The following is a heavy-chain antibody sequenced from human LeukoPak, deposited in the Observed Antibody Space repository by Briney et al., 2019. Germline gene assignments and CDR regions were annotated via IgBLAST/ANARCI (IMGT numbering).Heavy chain of an antibody. D-gene: IGHD3-10*02. CDR2: ISSSGSTI. J-gene: IGHJ6*04. Sequence: GGSLRLSCAASGFSFSSYEVNWVRQAPGKGLEWVSYISSSGSTIYYADSVKGRFTISRDNAKNSLYLQMNSLRAEDTAVYYCAELGITMIGGVWGKGTTVTISS. CDR1: GFSFSSYE. V-gene: IGHV3-48*03. CDR3: AELGITMIGGV.